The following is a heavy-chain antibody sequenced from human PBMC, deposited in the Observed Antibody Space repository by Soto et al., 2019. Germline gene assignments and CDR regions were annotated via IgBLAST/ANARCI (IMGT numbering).Heavy chain of an antibody. CDR1: GYIFTGYY. Sequence: ASVKVSCKASGYIFTGYYMHWVRQAPGQGLEWMGWINPNSGGTNYAQKFQGWVTMTRDTSISTAYMELSRLRSDDTAVYYCARDQSYSSGWYVDYWGQGTLVTVSS. CDR3: ARDQSYSSGWYVDY. CDR2: INPNSGGT. J-gene: IGHJ4*02. V-gene: IGHV1-2*04. D-gene: IGHD6-19*01.